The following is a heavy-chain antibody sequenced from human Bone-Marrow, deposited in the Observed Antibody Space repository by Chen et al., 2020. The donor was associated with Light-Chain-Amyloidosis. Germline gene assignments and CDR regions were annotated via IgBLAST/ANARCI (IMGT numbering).Heavy chain of an antibody. CDR3: AKDISYDDILPGYPADAFDI. CDR2: IGGRGGSR. J-gene: IGHJ3*02. V-gene: IGHV3-23*04. D-gene: IGHD3-9*01. CDR1: GFAFSSYA. Sequence: EVQLVESGGGLLQRGGSLRLSCAASGFAFSSYAMRWVLQAPGKGLEWVSTIGGRGGSRYYGDSVKGRLTISRDNCKNALFQQMNSLRAEDTAVYYCAKDISYDDILPGYPADAFDIWGQGTMVTVSS.